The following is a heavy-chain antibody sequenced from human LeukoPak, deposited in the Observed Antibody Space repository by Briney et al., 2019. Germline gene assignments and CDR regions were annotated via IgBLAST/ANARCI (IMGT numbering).Heavy chain of an antibody. V-gene: IGHV4-34*01. Sequence: SETLSLTCAVYGGSFSGHYWSWIRQPPGKGLEWIGEINHSGSTNYNPSLKSRVTISVDTSKNQFSLKLSSVTAADTAVYYCARGHSGSNWFDPWGQGTLVTVSS. CDR1: GGSFSGHY. CDR2: INHSGST. J-gene: IGHJ5*02. D-gene: IGHD1-26*01. CDR3: ARGHSGSNWFDP.